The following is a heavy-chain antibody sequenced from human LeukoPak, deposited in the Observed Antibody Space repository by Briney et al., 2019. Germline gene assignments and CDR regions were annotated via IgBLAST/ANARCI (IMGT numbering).Heavy chain of an antibody. D-gene: IGHD6-13*01. CDR3: VRGVAATGFDS. CDR1: GDSVSSDSAA. CDR2: TYYRSKWYN. V-gene: IGHV6-1*01. Sequence: SQTLSLTCAISGDSVSSDSAAWNCIRQSPSRGLEWPGKTYYRSKWYNDYAESVKSRIAINPDTSKNQFSLQLNSVTPEDTAVYYCVRGVAATGFDSWGQGTLVTVSS. J-gene: IGHJ4*02.